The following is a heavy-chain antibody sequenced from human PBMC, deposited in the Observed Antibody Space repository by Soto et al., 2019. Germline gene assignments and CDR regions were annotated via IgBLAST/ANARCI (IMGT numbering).Heavy chain of an antibody. CDR3: ARPDERGYSLDHHYYYALDI. D-gene: IGHD3-22*01. CDR2: IVPIFGTT. Sequence: QVRLLQSGAAVKKPGSSVKVSCTASGGSFTRYSLSWVRQAPGQGLEWVGGIVPIFGTTNYAQRFQGRVKITADESTSTASMELSSLSSDDTAVYYCARPDERGYSLDHHYYYALDIWGQGTSVTVTS. J-gene: IGHJ6*02. CDR1: GGSFTRYS. V-gene: IGHV1-69*01.